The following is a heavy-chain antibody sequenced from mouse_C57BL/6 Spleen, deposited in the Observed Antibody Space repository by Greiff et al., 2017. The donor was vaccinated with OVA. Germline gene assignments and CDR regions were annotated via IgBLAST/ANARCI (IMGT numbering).Heavy chain of an antibody. V-gene: IGHV10-3*01. CDR3: VREGYYSNPVHAMDY. D-gene: IGHD2-5*01. CDR1: GFTFNTYA. J-gene: IGHJ4*01. CDR2: IRSKSSNYAT. Sequence: EVQLVESGGGLVQPKGSLKLSCAASGFTFNTYAMHWVRQAPGKGLEWVARIRSKSSNYATYYADSVKDRFTISRDDSQSMLYLQMKNLKTKDTAMYYCVREGYYSNPVHAMDYWGQGTSVTVSS.